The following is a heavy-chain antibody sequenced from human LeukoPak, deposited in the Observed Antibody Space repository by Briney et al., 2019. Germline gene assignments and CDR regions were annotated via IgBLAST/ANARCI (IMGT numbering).Heavy chain of an antibody. D-gene: IGHD5-12*01. Sequence: SETLSLTCTVSGDSISGDYWSWIRQPPGKGLEWIGEIYHSGSTNYNPSLKSRVTISVDKSKNQFSLKLSSVTAADTAVYYCARAFRYSGYDLAFDIWGQGTMVTVSS. CDR2: IYHSGST. J-gene: IGHJ3*02. CDR3: ARAFRYSGYDLAFDI. CDR1: GDSISGDY. V-gene: IGHV4-59*12.